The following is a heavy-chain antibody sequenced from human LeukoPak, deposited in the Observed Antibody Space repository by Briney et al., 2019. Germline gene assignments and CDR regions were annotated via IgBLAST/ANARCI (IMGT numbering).Heavy chain of an antibody. Sequence: GGSLRLSCAASGFTFSSYAMSWVRQAPGKGPAWVSAISGSGGSTYYADSVKGRFTISRDNSKNTLYLQMNSLRAEDTAVYYCALHHGSYYLGRWFDPWGQGTLVTVSS. D-gene: IGHD1-26*01. CDR1: GFTFSSYA. CDR2: ISGSGGST. V-gene: IGHV3-23*01. J-gene: IGHJ5*02. CDR3: ALHHGSYYLGRWFDP.